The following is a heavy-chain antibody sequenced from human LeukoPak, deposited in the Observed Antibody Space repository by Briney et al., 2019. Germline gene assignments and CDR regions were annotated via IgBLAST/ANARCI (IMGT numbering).Heavy chain of an antibody. CDR3: AKTKDDNSGYYDY. CDR2: IYRDGKT. D-gene: IGHD3-22*01. J-gene: IGHJ4*02. V-gene: IGHV3-53*01. CDR1: GFSVSSSY. Sequence: PGGSLRLSCAASGFSVSSSYMNWVRQAPGKGLEWVSIIYRDGKTFYADYVKGRFTISRDSSKNTLYLQMNSLRAEDTAVYYCAKTKDDNSGYYDYWGQGTLVTVSS.